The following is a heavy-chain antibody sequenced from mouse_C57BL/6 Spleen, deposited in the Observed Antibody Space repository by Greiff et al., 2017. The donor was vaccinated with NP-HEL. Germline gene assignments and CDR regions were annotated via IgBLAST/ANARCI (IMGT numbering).Heavy chain of an antibody. CDR1: GYSFTSYY. D-gene: IGHD2-1*01. Sequence: VQLQQSGPELVKPGASVKISCKASGYSFTSYYIHWVKQRPGQGLEWIGWIYPGSGNTKYNEKFQGKATLTADTSSSTAYMQLSSLTSEDSAVYYCARFGNYGFDYWGQGTTLTVSS. CDR3: ARFGNYGFDY. CDR2: IYPGSGNT. J-gene: IGHJ2*01. V-gene: IGHV1-66*01.